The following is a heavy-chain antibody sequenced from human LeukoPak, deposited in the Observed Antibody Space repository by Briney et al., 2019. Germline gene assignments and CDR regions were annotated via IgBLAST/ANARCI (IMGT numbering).Heavy chain of an antibody. CDR2: ISYDGSNK. Sequence: PGGSLRLSCAASGFTFSSYAMHWVRQAPGKGLEWVAVISYDGSNKYYADSVKGRFTISRDNSKNTLHLQMNSLRAEDTAVYYCARDGYQFEQGYYMDVWGKGTTVTVSS. J-gene: IGHJ6*03. D-gene: IGHD2-15*01. CDR1: GFTFSSYA. V-gene: IGHV3-30*04. CDR3: ARDGYQFEQGYYMDV.